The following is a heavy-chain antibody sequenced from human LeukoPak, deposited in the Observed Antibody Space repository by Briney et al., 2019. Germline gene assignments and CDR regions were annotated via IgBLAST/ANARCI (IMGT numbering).Heavy chain of an antibody. CDR3: AGHPSSRPFEY. Sequence: SETLSLTCTVSGGSISRYYWSWIRQPPGKGLEWIGYIYYSGSTNYNPSLKSRGSISADTSKNQFSLKIRSVTAADTAVYFCAGHPSSRPFEYWGQGTLATVSS. D-gene: IGHD6-6*01. V-gene: IGHV4-59*08. J-gene: IGHJ4*02. CDR1: GGSISRYY. CDR2: IYYSGST.